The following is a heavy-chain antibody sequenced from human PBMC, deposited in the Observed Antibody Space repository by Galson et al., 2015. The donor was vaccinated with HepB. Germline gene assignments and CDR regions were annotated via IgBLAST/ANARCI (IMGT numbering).Heavy chain of an antibody. Sequence: SVKVSCKASGYTFTNYAMHWVRQAPGQRLEWMGWINAGNGNTKYSQKFQGRVTITRDTSASTAYMEVSSLRSEDTAVYYCARGGSYYNYYYYMDVWGKGTTVTVSS. CDR2: INAGNGNT. D-gene: IGHD3-10*01. V-gene: IGHV1-3*01. CDR1: GYTFTNYA. J-gene: IGHJ6*03. CDR3: ARGGSYYNYYYYMDV.